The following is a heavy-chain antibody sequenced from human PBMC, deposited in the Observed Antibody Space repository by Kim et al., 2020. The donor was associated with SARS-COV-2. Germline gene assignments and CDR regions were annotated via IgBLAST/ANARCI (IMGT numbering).Heavy chain of an antibody. Sequence: GNTYYADYVKGRFNISRDNYKNTLYLQMNSLRAEDTAVYYCAKTADTRGYWGQGTLVTVSS. CDR3: AKTADTRGY. D-gene: IGHD6-13*01. V-gene: IGHV3-23*01. CDR2: GNT. J-gene: IGHJ4*02.